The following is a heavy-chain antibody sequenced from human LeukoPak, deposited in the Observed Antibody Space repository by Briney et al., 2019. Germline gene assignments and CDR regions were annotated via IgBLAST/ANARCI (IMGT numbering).Heavy chain of an antibody. CDR1: GGSFSGYY. Sequence: SETLSLTCAGYGGSFSGYYWSWIRQPPGKGLEWIGEINHSGSTNYNPSLKSRVTISVDTSNNQFSLKLSSVTAADTAVYYCARGRATFDYWGQGTLVTVSS. J-gene: IGHJ4*02. CDR2: INHSGST. CDR3: ARGRATFDY. V-gene: IGHV4-34*01. D-gene: IGHD5-24*01.